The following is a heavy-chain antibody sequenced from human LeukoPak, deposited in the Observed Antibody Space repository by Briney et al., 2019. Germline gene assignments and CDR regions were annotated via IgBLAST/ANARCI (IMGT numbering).Heavy chain of an antibody. CDR3: ARGDAGYSSGWYARKPLYYYYYYMDV. CDR2: IYTSGST. D-gene: IGHD6-19*01. J-gene: IGHJ6*03. V-gene: IGHV4-61*02. Sequence: PSETLSLTCTVSGGSISSGSYYWSWIRQPAGKGLEWIGRIYTSGSTNYNPSLKSRVTISVDTSKNQFSLKLSSVTAADTAVYYCARGDAGYSSGWYARKPLYYYYYYMDVWGKGTTVTISS. CDR1: GGSISSGSYY.